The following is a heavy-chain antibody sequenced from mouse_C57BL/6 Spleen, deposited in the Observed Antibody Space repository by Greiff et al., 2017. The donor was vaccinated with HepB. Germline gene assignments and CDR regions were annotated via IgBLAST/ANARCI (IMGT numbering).Heavy chain of an antibody. CDR3: AAYYSNYEIFFAY. CDR1: GYTFTSYW. V-gene: IGHV1-55*01. J-gene: IGHJ3*01. D-gene: IGHD2-5*01. Sequence: VQLQQSGAELVKPGASVKMSCKASGYTFTSYWITWVKQRPGHGLEWIGDIYPGSGSTNYNEKFKSKATLTVDTSSSTAYMQLSSLTSEDSAVYYCAAYYSNYEIFFAYWGQGTLVTVSA. CDR2: IYPGSGST.